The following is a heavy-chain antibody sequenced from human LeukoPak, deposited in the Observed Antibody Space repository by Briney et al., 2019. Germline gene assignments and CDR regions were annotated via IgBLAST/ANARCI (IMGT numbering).Heavy chain of an antibody. J-gene: IGHJ4*02. CDR2: IWYDGSNK. CDR3: ARGYSYAPLGY. V-gene: IGHV3-33*01. CDR1: GFTFSSYG. D-gene: IGHD5-18*01. Sequence: PGRSLRLSCAASGFTFSSYGMHWVRQAPGKGLEWVAVIWYDGSNKYYADSVKGRFTISRDNSKNTLYLQMNSLRAEDTAVYYCARGYSYAPLGYWGQGTLVTVSS.